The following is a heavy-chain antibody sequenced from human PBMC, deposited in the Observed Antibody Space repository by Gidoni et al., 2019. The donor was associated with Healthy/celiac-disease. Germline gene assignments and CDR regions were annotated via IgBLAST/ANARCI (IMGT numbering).Heavy chain of an antibody. CDR3: ARGRSRNYFDY. Sequence: QVQLQESGPGLVKPSQTLSLTCTVSGGSISSGNYYWSWIRQPAGKGLEWIGRIYTSGSTNYNPSLKSRVTISVDTSKNQFSLKLSAVTAADMAVYYCARGRSRNYFDYWGQGTLVTVSS. J-gene: IGHJ4*02. CDR1: GGSISSGNYY. CDR2: IYTSGST. V-gene: IGHV4-61*02.